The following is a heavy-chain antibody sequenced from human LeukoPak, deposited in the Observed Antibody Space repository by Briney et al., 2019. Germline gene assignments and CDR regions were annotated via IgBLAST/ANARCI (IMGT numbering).Heavy chain of an antibody. J-gene: IGHJ4*02. V-gene: IGHV3-23*01. CDR2: IIGSGDST. CDR3: AKDHPPYCGGDCYSGY. CDR1: GFTFSNYA. Sequence: GGSLRLSCAASGFTFSNYAINWVRQAPGKGLEWVSAIIGSGDSTYYADSVKGRFTISRDNSKNTLYLQMNSLRAEDTAVYFCAKDHPPYCGGDCYSGYWGQGTLVTVSS. D-gene: IGHD2-21*02.